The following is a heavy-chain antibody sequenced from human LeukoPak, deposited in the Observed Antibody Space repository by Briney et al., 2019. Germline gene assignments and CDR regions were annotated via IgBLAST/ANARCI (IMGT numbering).Heavy chain of an antibody. V-gene: IGHV3-30*18. CDR1: GFTFSNYG. D-gene: IGHD3-10*01. Sequence: PGGSLRLSCAASGFTFSNYGMHWVRQAPGKGLEWVAVISYDGSNKYYADSVKGRFTISRDNSKNTLYLQMNSLRAEDTAVYYCAEERPYYGSGSLPPGYLGQGTLVTVSS. CDR2: ISYDGSNK. CDR3: AEERPYYGSGSLPPGY. J-gene: IGHJ4*02.